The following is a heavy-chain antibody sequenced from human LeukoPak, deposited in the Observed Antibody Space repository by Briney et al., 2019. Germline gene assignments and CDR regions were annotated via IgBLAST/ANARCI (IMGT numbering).Heavy chain of an antibody. CDR2: IYYSGST. CDR3: ARVYPYDSSGYYLAGWYFDL. CDR1: GVSISSSSYY. J-gene: IGHJ2*01. V-gene: IGHV4-39*07. Sequence: SETLSLTCTVSGVSISSSSYYWGWLRQPPGKGLEWIGSIYYSGSTYYNPSHKSRVTISVDTSKNQFSMELSSVTDADTAVYYCARVYPYDSSGYYLAGWYFDLWGRGTLVTVSS. D-gene: IGHD3-22*01.